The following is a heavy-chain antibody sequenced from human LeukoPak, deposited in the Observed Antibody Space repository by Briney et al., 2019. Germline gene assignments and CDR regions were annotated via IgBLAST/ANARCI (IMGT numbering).Heavy chain of an antibody. V-gene: IGHV4-4*02. CDR3: ARVVEDTAMAPDAFDI. CDR1: GGSISSSNW. J-gene: IGHJ3*02. CDR2: IYHSGTT. Sequence: SGTLSLTCAVSGGSISSSNWWSWVRQPPGKGLEWIGEIYHSGTTNYSPSLKGRVTISVDKSKNQFSLKLTSVTAADTAVYYCARVVEDTAMAPDAFDIWGQGTMVTVSS. D-gene: IGHD5-18*01.